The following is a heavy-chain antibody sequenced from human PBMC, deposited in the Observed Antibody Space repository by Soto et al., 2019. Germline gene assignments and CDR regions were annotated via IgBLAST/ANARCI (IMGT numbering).Heavy chain of an antibody. V-gene: IGHV1-18*01. Sequence: GAPVKVSCKASGYTITSYGISSARQAPGQGLEWLGWISAYTGNTNYAQKLQGRVTMTTDTSTSTAYMELRSLRSDDTAVYYCARALVGYYYGSGSYYQDIDYWGQGTLVTVSS. CDR1: GYTITSYG. J-gene: IGHJ4*02. CDR2: ISAYTGNT. CDR3: ARALVGYYYGSGSYYQDIDY. D-gene: IGHD3-10*01.